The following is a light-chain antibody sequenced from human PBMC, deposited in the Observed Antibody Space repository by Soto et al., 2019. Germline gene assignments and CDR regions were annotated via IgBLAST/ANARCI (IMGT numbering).Light chain of an antibody. V-gene: IGKV1-9*01. J-gene: IGKJ1*01. CDR2: AAS. CDR1: QGIGSY. CDR3: HQRQSWPRT. Sequence: IQLTQSPSSLSASVGDRVTITCRASQGIGSYFAWYQQKPGKAPKLLIYAASTLRSGVPSRFSGSGSGTDFTLTISSLQPEDFAIYYCHQRQSWPRTFGQGTKVEIK.